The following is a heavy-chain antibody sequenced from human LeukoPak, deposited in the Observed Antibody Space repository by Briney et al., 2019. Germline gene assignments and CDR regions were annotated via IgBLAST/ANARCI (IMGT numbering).Heavy chain of an antibody. Sequence: GGSLRPSCAASGFTFGDYTMHWVRQAPGKGLEWVSLISWDGGSTYYADSVKGRFTISRDNSKNSLYLQMNSLRAEDTAEYYCARSTVGTSCCTAVDYWGQGTLVTVSS. CDR1: GFTFGDYT. D-gene: IGHD1-26*01. V-gene: IGHV3-43*01. J-gene: IGHJ4*02. CDR2: ISWDGGST. CDR3: ARSTVGTSCCTAVDY.